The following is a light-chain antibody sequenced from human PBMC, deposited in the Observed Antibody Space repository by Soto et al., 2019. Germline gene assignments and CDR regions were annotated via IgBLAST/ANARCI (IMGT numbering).Light chain of an antibody. CDR1: SSNIGAGYD. J-gene: IGLJ3*02. CDR3: QSYDSSLSVLV. CDR2: GNS. Sequence: QSVLTQPPSVSGAPGQRVTISCTGSSSNIGAGYDVHWYQQLPGTAPKLLIYGNSNRPSGVPDRVSGSKSGTAASLAITGLRAEDEADDYCQSYDSSLSVLVFGGGTKLTVL. V-gene: IGLV1-40*01.